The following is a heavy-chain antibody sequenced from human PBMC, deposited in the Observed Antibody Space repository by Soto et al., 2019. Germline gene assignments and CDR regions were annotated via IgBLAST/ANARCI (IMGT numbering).Heavy chain of an antibody. CDR3: ARDQGGYSGYDPVDY. J-gene: IGHJ4*02. Sequence: PGGSLRLSCAASGFTFSSYSMNWVRQAPGKGLEWVSYISSRSSSIYYADSVKGRFTISRDNAKNSLFLQMNSLRDEDTAVYYCARDQGGYSGYDPVDYWGQGTLVTVSS. CDR1: GFTFSSYS. V-gene: IGHV3-48*02. CDR2: ISSRSSSI. D-gene: IGHD5-12*01.